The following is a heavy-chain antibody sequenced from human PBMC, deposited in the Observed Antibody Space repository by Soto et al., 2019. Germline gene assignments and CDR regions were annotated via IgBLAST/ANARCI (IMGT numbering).Heavy chain of an antibody. CDR1: GYSFTSYW. CDR2: IYPGDSDT. Sequence: GESLQISCKGSGYSFTSYWIGWVRQMPGKGLEWMGIIYPGDSDTRYSPSFQGQVTISADKSISTAYLQWSSLKASDTAMYYCARIVDSTVTTLRFFDYWGQGTLVTVSS. CDR3: ARIVDSTVTTLRFFDY. D-gene: IGHD4-17*01. J-gene: IGHJ4*02. V-gene: IGHV5-51*01.